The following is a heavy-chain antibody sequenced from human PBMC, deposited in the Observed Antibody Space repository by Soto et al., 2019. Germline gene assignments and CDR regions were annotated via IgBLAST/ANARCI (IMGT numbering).Heavy chain of an antibody. Sequence: LRLSCAASGFTFSVYAMNWVRRSPGKGLEWVSGLFGNGEGTEYADSVKGRFTISRDNSRNMLYLDINNLRVEDTAVYYCVKDTHYHASSGYYVFDYWGQGAPVTVSS. V-gene: IGHV3-23*01. CDR2: LFGNGEGT. CDR1: GFTFSVYA. CDR3: VKDTHYHASSGYYVFDY. D-gene: IGHD3-22*01. J-gene: IGHJ4*02.